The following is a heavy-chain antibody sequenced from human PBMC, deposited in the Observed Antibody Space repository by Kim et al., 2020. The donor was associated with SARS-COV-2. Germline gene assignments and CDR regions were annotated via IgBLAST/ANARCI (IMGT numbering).Heavy chain of an antibody. Sequence: GGSLRLSCAASGFTFSNSAMHWVRQAPGKGLEWVSGITPNGAGTYYSDSVKGRFSISRDNSKNTLYLQMNSLRAEDMAIYYCARKESGNYPFENWGQGTLVSVSS. D-gene: IGHD1-26*01. CDR1: GFTFSNSA. J-gene: IGHJ4*02. V-gene: IGHV3-23*01. CDR3: ARKESGNYPFEN. CDR2: ITPNGAGT.